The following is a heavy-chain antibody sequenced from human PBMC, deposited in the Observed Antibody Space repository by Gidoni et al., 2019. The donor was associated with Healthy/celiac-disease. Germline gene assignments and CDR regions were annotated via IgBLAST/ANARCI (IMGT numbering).Heavy chain of an antibody. D-gene: IGHD6-13*01. CDR1: GFTFSSYA. CDR3: AKVRAGYSSSWYDSYFDY. J-gene: IGHJ4*02. CDR2: ISGSGGST. V-gene: IGHV3-23*01. Sequence: VQLLESGGGLVQPGGSLRLSCAASGFTFSSYAMSWVRQAPGKGLEWGSAISGSGGSTYYADSVKGRFTISRDNSKNTLYLQMNSLRAEDTAVYYCAKVRAGYSSSWYDSYFDYWGQGTLVTVSS.